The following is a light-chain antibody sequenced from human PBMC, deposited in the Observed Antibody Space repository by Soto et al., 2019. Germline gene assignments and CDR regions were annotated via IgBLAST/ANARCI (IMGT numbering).Light chain of an antibody. CDR1: QSVSTN. Sequence: VMTQSPATLSVSPGERAALSCRASQSVSTNLAWYQQKPGQAPRLLIYFAPTRATAVPARFTASGSGTEFTLTISSLQSEDFAVYYCQQYNNWPRTFGQGTKVDIK. CDR3: QQYNNWPRT. V-gene: IGKV3-15*01. J-gene: IGKJ1*01. CDR2: FAP.